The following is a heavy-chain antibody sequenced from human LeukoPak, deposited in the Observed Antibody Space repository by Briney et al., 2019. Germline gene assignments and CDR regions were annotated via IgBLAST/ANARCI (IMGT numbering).Heavy chain of an antibody. Sequence: PGGSLRLSCAASGFTFSSYAMSWVRQAPGKGLEWVSAISGSGGSTYYADSVKGRSTISRDNSKNTLYLQMNSLRAEDTAVYYCAKAGLRFLEWQIDYWGQGTLVTVSS. D-gene: IGHD3-3*01. CDR2: ISGSGGST. CDR3: AKAGLRFLEWQIDY. CDR1: GFTFSSYA. J-gene: IGHJ4*02. V-gene: IGHV3-23*01.